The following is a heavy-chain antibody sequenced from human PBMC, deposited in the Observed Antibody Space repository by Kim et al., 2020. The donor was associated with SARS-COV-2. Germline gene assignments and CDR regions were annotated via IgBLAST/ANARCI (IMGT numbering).Heavy chain of an antibody. CDR2: IYSDGSST. Sequence: GGSLRLSCAASGFTFSNYAMSWVRQAPGKGLEWVAVIYSDGSSTYYADSVKGRFTISRDNSKNTLYLQMNSLRAEDTAVYYCAKDGPYGGDCYSEGYYY. V-gene: IGHV3-23*03. D-gene: IGHD2-21*02. CDR3: AKDGPYGGDCYSEGYYY. CDR1: GFTFSNYA. J-gene: IGHJ6*01.